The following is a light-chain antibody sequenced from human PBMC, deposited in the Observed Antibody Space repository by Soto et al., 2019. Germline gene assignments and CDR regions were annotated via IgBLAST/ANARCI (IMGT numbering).Light chain of an antibody. CDR2: GAS. CDR1: QGVSSN. Sequence: EMVMTQSPATLSVSPGERAALSCRASQGVSSNLAWYQQKPGQAPRLLIYGASTRAAGIPARFSGSGSGTEFTLTISSLQPDDFATYYCQQYNSYSWTFGQGTKVDIK. CDR3: QQYNSYSWT. J-gene: IGKJ1*01. V-gene: IGKV3-15*01.